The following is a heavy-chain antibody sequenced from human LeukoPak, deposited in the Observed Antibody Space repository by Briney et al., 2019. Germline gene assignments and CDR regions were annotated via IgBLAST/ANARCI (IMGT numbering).Heavy chain of an antibody. CDR3: ARARRFLEWLPVNWFDP. V-gene: IGHV1-8*01. CDR1: GYTFTSYD. Sequence: ASVKVSCKASGYTFTSYDINWVRQATGQGLEWMGWMNPNSGNTGYAQKFQCGVTMTRNTSISTAYMELSSLRSEDTAVYYCARARRFLEWLPVNWFDPWGQGTLVTVSS. J-gene: IGHJ5*02. CDR2: MNPNSGNT. D-gene: IGHD3-3*01.